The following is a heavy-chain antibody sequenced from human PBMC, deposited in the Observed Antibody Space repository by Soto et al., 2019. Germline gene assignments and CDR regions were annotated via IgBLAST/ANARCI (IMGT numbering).Heavy chain of an antibody. CDR1: GFTFSDSW. Sequence: GGSLRLSCTASGFTFSDSWMTWVRQAPGKGLEWVARIKPDESEKKYADSVKGRFSISRDNAKNSMYLQMDSPRGEDTAVYYCVRGGSNYASWGQGTLVTVSS. D-gene: IGHD4-4*01. CDR2: IKPDESEK. V-gene: IGHV3-7*01. J-gene: IGHJ5*02. CDR3: VRGGSNYAS.